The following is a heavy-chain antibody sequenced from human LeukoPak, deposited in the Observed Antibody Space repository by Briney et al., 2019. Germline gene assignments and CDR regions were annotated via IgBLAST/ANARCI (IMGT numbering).Heavy chain of an antibody. J-gene: IGHJ4*02. CDR1: GASFSGYY. CDR2: INHSGST. V-gene: IGHV4-34*01. Sequence: SETLSLTCAVYGASFSGYYWSWIRQPPGKGLEWIGEINHSGSTNYNPSLKSRVTISVDTSKNQFSLKLSSVTAADTAVYYCARDLHWGQGTLVTVSS. CDR3: ARDLH.